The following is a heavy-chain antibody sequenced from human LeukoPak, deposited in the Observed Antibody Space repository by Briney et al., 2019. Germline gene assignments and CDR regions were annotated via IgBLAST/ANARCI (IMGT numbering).Heavy chain of an antibody. CDR1: GGSISSGSYY. D-gene: IGHD4-17*01. J-gene: IGHJ5*02. V-gene: IGHV4-61*02. CDR3: ARGTVTTPQYNWFDP. Sequence: SQTLSLTCTVSGGSISSGSYYWSWIRQPAGKGLEWIGCIYHSGSTYYNPSLKSRVTISVDTSKNQFSLKLSSVTAADTAVYYCARGTVTTPQYNWFDPWGQGTLVTVSS. CDR2: IYHSGST.